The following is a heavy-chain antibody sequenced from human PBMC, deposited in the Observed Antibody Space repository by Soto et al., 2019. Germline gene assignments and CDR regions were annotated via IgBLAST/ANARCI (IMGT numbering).Heavy chain of an antibody. D-gene: IGHD1-26*01. CDR1: GYTFTSYG. V-gene: IGHV1-18*01. J-gene: IGHJ6*02. CDR2: ISAYNGNT. Sequence: QVQLVQSGAEVKKPGASVKVSCKASGYTFTSYGISWVRQAPGQGLEWMGWISAYNGNTNYAQKLQGRVTMTTDTATSTAYMELRSLRSDDTAVYYCARILLVGTTDYYYYGMDVWGQGTTVTVSS. CDR3: ARILLVGTTDYYYYGMDV.